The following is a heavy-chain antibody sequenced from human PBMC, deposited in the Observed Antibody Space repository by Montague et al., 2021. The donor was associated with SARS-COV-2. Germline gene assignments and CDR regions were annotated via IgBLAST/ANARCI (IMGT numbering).Heavy chain of an antibody. Sequence: SLRLSCAASGFTFTSYGMHWVRQAPGKGLEWAAVIWYDGSNKYYADSVKGRFTISRDNSKNTLYLQMNSRRAEDTAVYYCARESGFGDHGNAFDIWGQGTMVTVSS. D-gene: IGHD4-17*01. CDR3: ARESGFGDHGNAFDI. V-gene: IGHV3-33*01. CDR1: GFTFTSYG. CDR2: IWYDGSNK. J-gene: IGHJ3*02.